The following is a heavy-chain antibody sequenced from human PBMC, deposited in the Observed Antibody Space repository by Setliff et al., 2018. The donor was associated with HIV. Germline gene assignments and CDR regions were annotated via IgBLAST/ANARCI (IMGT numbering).Heavy chain of an antibody. V-gene: IGHV4-39*07. D-gene: IGHD3-10*01. J-gene: IGHJ4*02. CDR2: IYYTGST. CDR1: GGSISTSCHY. CDR3: AGDDTVVRGHIDY. Sequence: SETLSLTCTVSGGSISTSCHYWGWIRQPPGKGLEWIGSIYYTGSTYYNPSLKSRVTISVDTSKNQFSLKLSSVTAADTAVYYCAGDDTVVRGHIDYWGQGTLVTVSS.